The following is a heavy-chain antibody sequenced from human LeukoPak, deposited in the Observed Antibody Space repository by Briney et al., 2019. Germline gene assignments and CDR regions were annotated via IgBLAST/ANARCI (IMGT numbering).Heavy chain of an antibody. V-gene: IGHV3-48*04. CDR3: ARDKTAAGFFLYHYGMDA. CDR1: GFTFSSYS. J-gene: IGHJ6*02. CDR2: ISSSSSTI. D-gene: IGHD2-21*02. Sequence: GGSLRLSCAASGFTFSSYSMNWVRKAPGKGLEWVSYISSSSSTIYYADSVKGRFTISRDNAKNSLYLEGNSLRGDDTAVYFCARDKTAAGFFLYHYGMDAWGQGTTVSVSS.